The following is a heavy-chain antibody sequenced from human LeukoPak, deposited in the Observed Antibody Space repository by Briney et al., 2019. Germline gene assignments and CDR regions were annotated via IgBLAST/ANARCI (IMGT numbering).Heavy chain of an antibody. CDR3: AKGPYSGYDYVFFFDY. CDR1: GFTFDDYA. J-gene: IGHJ4*02. CDR2: ISWNSGSI. D-gene: IGHD5-12*01. V-gene: IGHV3-9*01. Sequence: PGRSLRLSCAASGFTFDDYAMHWVRQAPGKGLEWVSGISWNSGSIGYADSVKGRFTISRDNAKNSLYLQMNSLRAEDTALYYCAKGPYSGYDYVFFFDYWGQGTLVTVSS.